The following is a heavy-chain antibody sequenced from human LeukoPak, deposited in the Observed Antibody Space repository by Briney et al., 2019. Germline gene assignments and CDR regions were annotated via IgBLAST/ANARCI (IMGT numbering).Heavy chain of an antibody. CDR3: ARRAGYYDRSGYYIPGFDY. D-gene: IGHD3-22*01. Sequence: SETLSLTYTVSGGSISSGSYYWSWIRQPAGKGLEWIGRIYTSGSTNYNPSLKSRVTISVDTSKNQFSLKLSSVTAADTAVYYCARRAGYYDRSGYYIPGFDYWGQGTLVTVSS. CDR2: IYTSGST. CDR1: GGSISSGSYY. J-gene: IGHJ4*02. V-gene: IGHV4-61*02.